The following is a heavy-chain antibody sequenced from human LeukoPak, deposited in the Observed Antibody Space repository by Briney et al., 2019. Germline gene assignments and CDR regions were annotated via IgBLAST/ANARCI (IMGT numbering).Heavy chain of an antibody. Sequence: PGGSLRLSCVASRFTFNTYAVNWVRQAPGKGLEWVSAISSNGDFTYYADSVKGRFTISRDNSKNTLYLQMNSLRAEDTAVYYCATYHHIVVVTANRGGFDYWGQGTLVTVSS. D-gene: IGHD2-21*02. CDR1: RFTFNTYA. CDR2: ISSNGDFT. V-gene: IGHV3-23*01. CDR3: ATYHHIVVVTANRGGFDY. J-gene: IGHJ4*02.